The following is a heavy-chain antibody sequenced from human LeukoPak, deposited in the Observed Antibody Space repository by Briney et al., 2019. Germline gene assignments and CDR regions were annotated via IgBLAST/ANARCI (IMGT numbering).Heavy chain of an antibody. Sequence: SETLSLTCAVAGYSISSGYYWSWIRQPAGKGLEWIGRIYTSGSTNYNPSLKSRVTMSVDTSKNQFSLKLSSVTAADTAVYYCARDVPYYYGSGSSGTLGYWGQGTLVTVSS. D-gene: IGHD3-10*01. CDR1: GYSISSGYY. CDR3: ARDVPYYYGSGSSGTLGY. V-gene: IGHV4-4*07. J-gene: IGHJ4*02. CDR2: IYTSGST.